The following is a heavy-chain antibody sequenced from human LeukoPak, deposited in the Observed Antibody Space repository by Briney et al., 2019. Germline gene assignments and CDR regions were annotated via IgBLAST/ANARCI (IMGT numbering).Heavy chain of an antibody. CDR1: GYDFSTYG. D-gene: IGHD4-17*01. V-gene: IGHV1-18*01. J-gene: IGHJ4*02. CDR2: IRPSNGNR. Sequence: ASVKVSCRTSGYDFSTYGITWVRQAPGQGLEYMGWIRPSNGNRNYAQKVQDRVTLTTDTSTSTVYMELRSLRSDDTAVYYCARDDDYGDVPFDYWGQGTLVTVSS. CDR3: ARDDDYGDVPFDY.